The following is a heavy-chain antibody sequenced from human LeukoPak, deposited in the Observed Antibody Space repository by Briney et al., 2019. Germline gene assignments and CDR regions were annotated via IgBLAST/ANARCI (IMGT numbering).Heavy chain of an antibody. CDR1: GSFFTSYW. CDR3: ARHVDSSCWYGDFDY. J-gene: IGHJ4*02. Sequence: GASLQISGKGSGSFFTSYWIGGVRPLPGKGQEWMEIIYTGDSDTRYSPSFQGQVTISAHKSISTAYLQWSSLKASDTAMYYCARHVDSSCWYGDFDYWGQGTLVTVSS. CDR2: IYTGDSDT. V-gene: IGHV5-51*01. D-gene: IGHD6-19*01.